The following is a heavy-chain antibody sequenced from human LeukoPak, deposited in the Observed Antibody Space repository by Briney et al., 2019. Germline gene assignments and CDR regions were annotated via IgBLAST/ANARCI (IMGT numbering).Heavy chain of an antibody. CDR3: AKGYYGGSATHFDS. V-gene: IGHV3-23*01. CDR1: GFTFSTFA. D-gene: IGHD4-23*01. CDR2: MSSGGGSGT. Sequence: GGSLRLSCAASGFTFSTFAMSWVRQAPGKGLERVSVMSSGGGSGTYYADSVKGRFTISRDNSKNTLYLQMNSLRAGDTALYYCAKGYYGGSATHFDSWGQGTLVTVSS. J-gene: IGHJ4*02.